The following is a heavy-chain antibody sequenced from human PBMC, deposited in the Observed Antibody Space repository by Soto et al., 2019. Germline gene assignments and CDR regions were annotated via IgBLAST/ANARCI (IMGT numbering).Heavy chain of an antibody. CDR1: GFIISTCA. CDR3: VKRADQCSSASCQETSRKYFDY. V-gene: IGHV3-23*01. J-gene: IGHJ4*02. Sequence: PGGSLRLSCAASGFIISTCAMSWVRQAPGKGLEWVSAIGADGVSTYYADSVRGRFTISRDISSNTLYLQMSSLGAEDTAVYYCVKRADQCSSASCQETSRKYFDYWGQGTLVTAPQ. D-gene: IGHD2-2*01. CDR2: IGADGVST.